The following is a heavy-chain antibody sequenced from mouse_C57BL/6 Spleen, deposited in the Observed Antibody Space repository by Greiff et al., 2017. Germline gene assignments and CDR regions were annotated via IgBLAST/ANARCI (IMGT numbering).Heavy chain of an antibody. CDR1: GYTFTSYW. CDR3: AVSYYSNPWFAY. Sequence: QVQLQQPGAELVMPGASVKLSCKASGYTFTSYWMHWVTQRPGQGLAWIGEIAPSDSYTNYNQKFKGKSTLTVDKSSSTAYMPLCSLTSDDSAVYYCAVSYYSNPWFAYWGQGTLVTVSA. D-gene: IGHD2-5*01. J-gene: IGHJ3*01. V-gene: IGHV1-69*01. CDR2: IAPSDSYT.